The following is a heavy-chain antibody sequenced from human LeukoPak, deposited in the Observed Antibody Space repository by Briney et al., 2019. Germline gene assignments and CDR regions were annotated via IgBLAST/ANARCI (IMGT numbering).Heavy chain of an antibody. CDR1: GGSVSSGSYS. CDR3: ARVPRSYGYFDY. D-gene: IGHD3-16*01. V-gene: IGHV4-31*03. CDR2: IYYSGST. Sequence: PSETLSLTCTVSGGSVSSGSYSWSWIRQPPGKGLEWIGYIYYSGSTYYNPSLKSRVTISVDTSKNQFSLKLSSVTAADTAVYYCARVPRSYGYFDYWGQGTLVTVSS. J-gene: IGHJ4*02.